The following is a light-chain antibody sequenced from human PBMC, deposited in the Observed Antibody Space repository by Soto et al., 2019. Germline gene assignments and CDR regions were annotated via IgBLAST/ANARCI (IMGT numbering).Light chain of an antibody. CDR3: QQYGGSRT. V-gene: IGKV3-11*01. J-gene: IGKJ1*01. CDR2: AAS. Sequence: EILLTQSPATLSLSPGERATLSCRASQSVSSFLAWYQQRPGQAPRVLIYAASNRATGIPARLSGSGSGTDFTLTISRLEPEDFAVYYCQQYGGSRTFGQGTKVDIK. CDR1: QSVSSF.